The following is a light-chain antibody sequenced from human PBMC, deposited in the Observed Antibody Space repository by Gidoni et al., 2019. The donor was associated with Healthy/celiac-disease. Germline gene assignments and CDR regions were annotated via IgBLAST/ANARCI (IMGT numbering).Light chain of an antibody. CDR3: QQYGSSPWT. V-gene: IGKV3-20*01. Sequence: EIVLTQSPGTLSLSPGERATLSCRASQSVSLSYLACYQHKPGPAPRLLIYGASSRATGIPDRFIGSGSGTDFTLTISRLEPEDFAVYYCQQYGSSPWTFGQGTKVEIK. CDR1: QSVSLSY. CDR2: GAS. J-gene: IGKJ1*01.